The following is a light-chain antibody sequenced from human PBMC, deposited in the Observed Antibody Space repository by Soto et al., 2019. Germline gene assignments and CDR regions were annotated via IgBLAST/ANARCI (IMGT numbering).Light chain of an antibody. CDR2: GAS. V-gene: IGKV3-15*01. CDR1: QSVSSN. J-gene: IGKJ4*01. CDR3: QQYNNWPLL. Sequence: EIVMTQSPATLSVSPGERATLSCRASQSVSSNLAWYQQKPGQAPRLLIYGASTRAPGIPARFSGSGSGTEFTLTISSLQSEDFAVYYCQQYNNWPLLFGGGTKVEIK.